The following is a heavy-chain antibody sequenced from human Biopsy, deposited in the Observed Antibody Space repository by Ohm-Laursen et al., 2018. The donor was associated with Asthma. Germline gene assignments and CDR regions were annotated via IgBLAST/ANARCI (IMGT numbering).Heavy chain of an antibody. Sequence: SLRLSCTAPGFTFSSYWMHWVRQAPGKGLVWVSRINSDGSSTSYADSVKGRFTISRDNSKNTLYLQMSSLRADDTAVYYCAKGGTYTTDRYAYWGQGSLVTVSS. CDR3: AKGGTYTTDRYAY. CDR2: INSDGSST. J-gene: IGHJ4*02. D-gene: IGHD1-26*01. CDR1: GFTFSSYW. V-gene: IGHV3-74*01.